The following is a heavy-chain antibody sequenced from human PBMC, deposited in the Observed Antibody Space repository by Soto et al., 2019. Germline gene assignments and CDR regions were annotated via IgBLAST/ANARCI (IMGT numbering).Heavy chain of an antibody. J-gene: IGHJ6*04. CDR1: GGSISSSNW. CDR3: ARTVTIDYYYYGMDV. V-gene: IGHV4-4*02. CDR2: IYHSGST. Sequence: NPSGTLSLTWGVSGGSISSSNWWSWVRQPPGKGLEWIGEIYHSGSTNYNPSLKSRVTISVDKSKNQFSLKLSSVTAADTAVYYCARTVTIDYYYYGMDVWGKGTTVTVSS. D-gene: IGHD4-4*01.